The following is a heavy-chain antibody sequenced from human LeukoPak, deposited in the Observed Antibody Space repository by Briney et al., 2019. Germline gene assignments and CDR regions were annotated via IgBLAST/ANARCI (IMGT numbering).Heavy chain of an antibody. CDR2: ISYDGGNK. D-gene: IGHD4-17*01. Sequence: GGSLRLSCATSGFTFSSYGMHWVRQAPGKGLEWVAVISYDGGNKYYADSVKGRFTISRDNSKNTLYLQMNSLRAEDTAVYYCAKRHDYGEVQDYWGQGTLVTGSS. J-gene: IGHJ4*02. CDR3: AKRHDYGEVQDY. CDR1: GFTFSSYG. V-gene: IGHV3-30*18.